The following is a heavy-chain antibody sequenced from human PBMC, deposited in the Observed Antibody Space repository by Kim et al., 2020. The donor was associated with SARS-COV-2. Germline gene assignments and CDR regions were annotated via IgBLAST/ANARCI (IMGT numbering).Heavy chain of an antibody. Sequence: GGSLRLSCAASGFTFSSYAMSWVRQAPGKGLEWVSAISGSGGSTYYADSVKGRFTISRDNSKNTLYLQMNSLRAEDTAVYYCAKGDDILPGEYYYYYYGMDVWGQGTTVTVSS. CDR2: ISGSGGST. J-gene: IGHJ6*02. CDR1: GFTFSSYA. CDR3: AKGDDILPGEYYYYYYGMDV. V-gene: IGHV3-23*01. D-gene: IGHD3-9*01.